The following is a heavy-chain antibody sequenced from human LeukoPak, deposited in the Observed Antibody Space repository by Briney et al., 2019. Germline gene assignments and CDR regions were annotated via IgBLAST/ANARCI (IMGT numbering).Heavy chain of an antibody. D-gene: IGHD3-10*01. V-gene: IGHV3-48*01. CDR3: ARVRLDSGTYSLYY. CDR2: ISGRSSTK. J-gene: IGHJ4*02. CDR1: GFTFSSYS. Sequence: PGGSLRLSCAASGFTFSSYSMNWVRQAPGKGLEWVSYISGRSSTKYYADSVKGRFTISRDNAENSLYLQMNSLRVEDTAVYYCARVRLDSGTYSLYYWGQGTLGTVSS.